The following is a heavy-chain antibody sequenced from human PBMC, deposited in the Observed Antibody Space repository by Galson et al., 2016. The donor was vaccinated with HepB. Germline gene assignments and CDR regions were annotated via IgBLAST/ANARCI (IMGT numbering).Heavy chain of an antibody. Sequence: SLRLSCAASGFTFSSYTMSWVRQSPGGGLEWVSAVSGSGDGTYYAESVKGRLTISRDNSKNTVFLQMNSLRAEDTAVYYCAKTAGDWYCTTTRCYNYGMDVWGQGTTVTVS. CDR1: GFTFSSYT. CDR3: AKTAGDWYCTTTRCYNYGMDV. J-gene: IGHJ6*02. V-gene: IGHV3-23*01. CDR2: VSGSGDGT. D-gene: IGHD2-2*02.